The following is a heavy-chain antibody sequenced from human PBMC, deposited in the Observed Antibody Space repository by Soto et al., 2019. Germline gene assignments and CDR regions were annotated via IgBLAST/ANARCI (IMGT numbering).Heavy chain of an antibody. J-gene: IGHJ4*02. CDR1: SGSISRGNYY. Sequence: PSETLSLTCTVSSGSISRGNYYWSWIRQHPGKGLEWIGHIYCSGNTYYNPSLKSRVTMSVDTSKNQFFLKLSSVTAADTAFYYCARSENDDGGYFDHWGQGTLVTVSS. D-gene: IGHD6-13*01. V-gene: IGHV4-31*03. CDR2: IYCSGNT. CDR3: ARSENDDGGYFDH.